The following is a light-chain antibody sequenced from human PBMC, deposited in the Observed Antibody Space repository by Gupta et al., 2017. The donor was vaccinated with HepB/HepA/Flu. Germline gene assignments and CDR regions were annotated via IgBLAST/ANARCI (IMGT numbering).Light chain of an antibody. CDR2: GQN. V-gene: IGLV3-19*01. CDR3: NSRDSSGNHHWV. J-gene: IGLJ3*02. CDR1: SLRSYY. Sequence: SSELTQDPAVSVALGQTVRITCQGDSLRSYYASWYQQKPGQAPVLVIYGQNNRPSGIPDRFSGSSSGNTASLTITGAQAEDEADYYCNSRDSSGNHHWVFGGGTKLTVL.